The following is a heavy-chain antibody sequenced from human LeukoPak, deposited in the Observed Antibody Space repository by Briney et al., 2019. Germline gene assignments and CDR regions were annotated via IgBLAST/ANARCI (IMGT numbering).Heavy chain of an antibody. CDR2: IYPGDSDT. V-gene: IGHV5-51*01. J-gene: IGHJ3*02. D-gene: IGHD3-22*01. Sequence: GESLKISCKGSGYSFTSYWIGWVRQMPGKGLEWMGIIYPGDSDTRYSPSFQGQVTISADKSISTAYLQWSSLKASDTAMYYCARQMVWLYCDSSGYWSGDAFDIWGQGTMVTVSS. CDR1: GYSFTSYW. CDR3: ARQMVWLYCDSSGYWSGDAFDI.